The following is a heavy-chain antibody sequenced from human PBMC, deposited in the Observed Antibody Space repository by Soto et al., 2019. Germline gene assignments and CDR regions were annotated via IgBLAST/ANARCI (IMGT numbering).Heavy chain of an antibody. CDR1: GFTFDDYT. J-gene: IGHJ4*02. Sequence: GGSLRLSCAASGFTFDDYTMHWVRQAPGKGLEWVSLISWDGGSTYYADSVKGRFTISRDNSKNSLYLQMNSLRTEDTTLYYCAKARDLKSGTTMPPGRDHVDYWGQGTLVTVSS. D-gene: IGHD1-1*01. V-gene: IGHV3-43*01. CDR3: AKARDLKSGTTMPPGRDHVDY. CDR2: ISWDGGST.